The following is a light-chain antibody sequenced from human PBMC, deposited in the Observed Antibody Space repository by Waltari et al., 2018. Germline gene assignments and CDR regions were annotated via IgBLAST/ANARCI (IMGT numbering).Light chain of an antibody. CDR2: AAS. V-gene: IGKV3-15*01. CDR3: QQYKDWPPAT. Sequence: EIVMTQSPANLSVSPGERATLSCRANQSISNNLAWYQQRPGQAPRVVIYAASTRATGVPARFSGSGFGTEFTLTISSLQSEDFAVYYCQQYKDWPPATFGQGTKLEIK. J-gene: IGKJ2*01. CDR1: QSISNN.